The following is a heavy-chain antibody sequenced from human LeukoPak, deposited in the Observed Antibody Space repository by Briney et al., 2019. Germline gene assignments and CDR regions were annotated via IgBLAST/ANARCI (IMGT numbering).Heavy chain of an antibody. CDR1: GGSISPYY. CDR2: ISHSGIT. CDR3: ASSLLETLEYFDN. V-gene: IGHV4-59*12. J-gene: IGHJ4*02. Sequence: SETLSLTCSVSGGSISPYYWSWLRQPPGKRLEWIGYISHSGITDYNPSLKSRVTLSVDTSKNQFSLRLSSVTAADTAVYYCASSLLETLEYFDNWGQGTLVTVSS.